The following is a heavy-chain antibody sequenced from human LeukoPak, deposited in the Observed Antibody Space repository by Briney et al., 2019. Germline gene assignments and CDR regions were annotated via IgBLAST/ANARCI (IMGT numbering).Heavy chain of an antibody. Sequence: SETLSLTCTVSGDSMSDSYWSWIRQPAGKGLEWIGRIYASGSTNYNPSLKSRVTLSVGTSSNQFSLTLSSVTAADTAVYHCARDIRSHNGPGGYYYYYMDVWGKGTTVTVSS. D-gene: IGHD2-8*01. CDR2: IYASGST. J-gene: IGHJ6*03. V-gene: IGHV4-4*07. CDR1: GDSMSDSY. CDR3: ARDIRSHNGPGGYYYYYMDV.